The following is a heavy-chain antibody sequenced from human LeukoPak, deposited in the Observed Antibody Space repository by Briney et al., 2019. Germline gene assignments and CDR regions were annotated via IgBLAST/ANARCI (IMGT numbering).Heavy chain of an antibody. V-gene: IGHV1-3*04. CDR2: INTGNGNT. CDR3: ARVPLDDASRHYYPH. CDR1: RYTFTNYG. Sequence: GASVKVSCKTYRYTFTNYGMHWVRQAPRQSPEWIGWINTGNGNTKSSQKFQDRVTLTRDTSASTAYMELNSLSSEDTAVYYCARVPLDDASRHYYPHWGQGTLVTVSS. D-gene: IGHD3-10*01. J-gene: IGHJ1*01.